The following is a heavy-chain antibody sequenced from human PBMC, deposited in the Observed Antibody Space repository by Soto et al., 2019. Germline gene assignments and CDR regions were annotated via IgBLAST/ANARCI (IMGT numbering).Heavy chain of an antibody. CDR2: IYRTGST. V-gene: IGHV4-4*02. CDR3: ASRDPGTSVDY. Sequence: LSETLSLTCAVSGGSFTSNNWWTLVRQPPGQGLEWIGEIYRTGSTNYNPSLKSRVTISLDKSENQFSLKVTSLTAADTAVYYCASRDPGTSVDYWGQGTLVTVSS. J-gene: IGHJ4*02. CDR1: GGSFTSNNW. D-gene: IGHD1-7*01.